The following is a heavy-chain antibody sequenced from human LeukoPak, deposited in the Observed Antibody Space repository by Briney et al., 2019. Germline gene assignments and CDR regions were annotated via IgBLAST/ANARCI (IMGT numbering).Heavy chain of an antibody. Sequence: GGSLRLSCAVSGFSFTNVWMNWVRQAPGKGLKWIGRIKNKDEGEKTDYAAPVKGRFTISRDDSKATLFLQMNSLKMEDTAIYYCTTGIDYGGGYWGQGTLVSVSS. D-gene: IGHD3-16*01. CDR3: TTGIDYGGGY. V-gene: IGHV3-15*07. CDR2: IKNKDEGEKT. CDR1: GFSFTNVW. J-gene: IGHJ4*02.